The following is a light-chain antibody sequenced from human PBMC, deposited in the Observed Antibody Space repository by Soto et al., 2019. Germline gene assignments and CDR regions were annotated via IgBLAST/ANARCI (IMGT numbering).Light chain of an antibody. CDR3: QQYTNWPYT. CDR1: KSVGSN. Sequence: EIVMTQSPATLSVSPGERASLSCRASKSVGSNLAWYQQTAGQAPRLLIYGASTRATGIPARFSGSGSGTEFTLTISSLQSEDSAVYSCQQYTNWPYTFGQGTKLEIK. CDR2: GAS. V-gene: IGKV3-15*01. J-gene: IGKJ2*01.